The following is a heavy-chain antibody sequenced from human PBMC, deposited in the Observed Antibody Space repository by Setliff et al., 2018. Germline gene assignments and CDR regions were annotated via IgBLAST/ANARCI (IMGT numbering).Heavy chain of an antibody. J-gene: IGHJ4*02. CDR2: INHAGSDK. CDR1: GGSFSGYY. D-gene: IGHD5-18*01. Sequence: ETLSLTCAVYGGSFSGYYWSWVRQAPGKGLEWVANINHAGSDKYYVDSVKGRFTISRDNAKNSLYLQMNSLRAEDTAVYYCARGTAMDHWGQGTLVTVSS. CDR3: ARGTAMDH. V-gene: IGHV3-7*03.